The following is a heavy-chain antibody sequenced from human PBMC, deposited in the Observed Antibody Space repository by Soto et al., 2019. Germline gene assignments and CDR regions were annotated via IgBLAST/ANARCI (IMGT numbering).Heavy chain of an antibody. Sequence: SVKVSCKASGVTFCSSSVNWVRQAPVHGLEWLVGILPIFGTTNYEQKFKGRVTITAEKSTSTAYLEMSSLRSEDTPVYYCPTSHTHVVVAAYWHFALWGRGTLVTVSS. CDR1: GVTFCSSS. V-gene: IGHV1-69*06. CDR3: PTSHTHVVVAAYWHFAL. CDR2: ILPIFGTT. D-gene: IGHD2-15*01. J-gene: IGHJ2*01.